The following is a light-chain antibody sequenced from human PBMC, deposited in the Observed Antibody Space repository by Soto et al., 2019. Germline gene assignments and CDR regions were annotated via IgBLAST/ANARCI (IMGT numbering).Light chain of an antibody. CDR2: EVT. J-gene: IGLJ1*01. CDR1: RSDVGAYNY. CDR3: SSFTSRFTFV. Sequence: QSVLTQPASVPGSPGQSIAISCTGTRSDVGAYNYVSWCQQHPGKAPKLMISEVTNRPSGVSDRFSGSKSGNTASLTISGLQAEDEADYYCSSFTSRFTFVFGTGTKVTVL. V-gene: IGLV2-14*01.